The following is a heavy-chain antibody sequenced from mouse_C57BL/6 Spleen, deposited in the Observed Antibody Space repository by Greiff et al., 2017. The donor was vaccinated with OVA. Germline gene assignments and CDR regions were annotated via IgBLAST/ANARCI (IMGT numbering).Heavy chain of an antibody. CDR3: ARSVDYCHMDD. D-gene: IGHD1-1*01. Sequence: QVQLQQSGPELVKPGASVKLSCKASGYTFTSYDINWVKQRPGQGLEWIGRIYPRDGSTKYNEKFKGKATLTVDTSSSTAYMEIRSLTSAHSEVYFFARSVDYCHMDDWGTGTSVTVSS. J-gene: IGHJ4*01. CDR1: GYTFTSYD. V-gene: IGHV1-85*01. CDR2: IYPRDGST.